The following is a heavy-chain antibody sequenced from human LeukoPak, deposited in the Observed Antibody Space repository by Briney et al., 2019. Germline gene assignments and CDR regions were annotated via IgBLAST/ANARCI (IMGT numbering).Heavy chain of an antibody. D-gene: IGHD3-9*01. Sequence: GGSLRLSCAASVFTASSNYMSWVRQAPGKGLEWVSVIYSGGSTYYADSVKGRFTISRDNSKNTLYLQMNSLRAEDTAVYYCARDLRYFDWLLSHYYYYYGMDVWGQGTTVTVSS. J-gene: IGHJ6*02. CDR1: VFTASSNY. V-gene: IGHV3-66*01. CDR3: ARDLRYFDWLLSHYYYYYGMDV. CDR2: IYSGGST.